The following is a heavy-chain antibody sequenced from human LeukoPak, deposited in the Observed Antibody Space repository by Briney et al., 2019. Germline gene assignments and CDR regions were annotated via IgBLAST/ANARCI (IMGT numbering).Heavy chain of an antibody. Sequence: PGGSLRLSCAASGFTFSSYGMHWVRQAPGKGLEWVAVIWYDGSNKYYADSVKGRFTISRDNSKNTLYLQMGSLRGEDTAMYFCAAAAAGTQLFDYWGQGTLVTVSS. CDR1: GFTFSSYG. CDR3: AAAAAGTQLFDY. J-gene: IGHJ4*02. CDR2: IWYDGSNK. V-gene: IGHV3-30*02. D-gene: IGHD6-13*01.